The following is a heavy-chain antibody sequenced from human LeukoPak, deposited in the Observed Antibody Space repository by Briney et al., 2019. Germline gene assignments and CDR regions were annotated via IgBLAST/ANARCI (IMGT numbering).Heavy chain of an antibody. D-gene: IGHD5-24*01. Sequence: SETLSLTCTVSGGSISSYYWSWIRQPPGKGLEWIGYIYYSGSTNYNPSLKSRVTISEDTSKNQFSLKLSSVTAADTAVYYCARGGYNWANWFDPWGQGTLVTVSS. CDR2: IYYSGST. CDR3: ARGGYNWANWFDP. J-gene: IGHJ5*02. V-gene: IGHV4-59*08. CDR1: GGSISSYY.